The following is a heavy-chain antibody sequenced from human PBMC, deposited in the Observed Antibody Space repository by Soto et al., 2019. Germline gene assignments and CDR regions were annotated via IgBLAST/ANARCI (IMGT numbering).Heavy chain of an antibody. CDR3: ARGLDFYGSGSPDLNGY. CDR2: INHSGAT. J-gene: IGHJ4*02. Sequence: PSETLSLTCTVSGGSVSGASYYWSWIRQPPGKGLEWIGNINHSGATNYNPSLKTRVTISVDTSKKQFSLKLRSVTSADTAVYYCARGLDFYGSGSPDLNGYWGQGTLVTVSS. D-gene: IGHD3-10*01. CDR1: GGSVSGASYY. V-gene: IGHV4-61*01.